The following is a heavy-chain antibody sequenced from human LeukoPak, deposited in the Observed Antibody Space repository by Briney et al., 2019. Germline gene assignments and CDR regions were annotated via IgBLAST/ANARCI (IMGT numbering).Heavy chain of an antibody. CDR1: GYTFTGYA. CDR2: INAGNGNT. V-gene: IGHV1-3*01. Sequence: ASVKVSCKASGYTFTGYALHWVRQAPGQRLEWLGWINAGNGNTKYSQKFQGRVTITRDTSASTAYMELSSLRSEDTAVYYCAREGSGWYDYWGQGTLVTVSS. CDR3: AREGSGWYDY. D-gene: IGHD6-19*01. J-gene: IGHJ4*02.